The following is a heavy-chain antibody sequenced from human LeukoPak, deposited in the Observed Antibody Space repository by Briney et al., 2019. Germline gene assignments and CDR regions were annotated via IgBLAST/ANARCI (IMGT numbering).Heavy chain of an antibody. D-gene: IGHD3-3*01. V-gene: IGHV3-21*01. CDR1: GFTFRSYS. J-gene: IGHJ6*03. Sequence: GGSLRLSCAASGFTFRSYSMNWVRQAPGKGLEWVSSISSSSSYIYYADSVKGRFTISRDNAKNSLYLQMNSLRAEDTAVYYCARDGYYDFWSGEIYYMDVWGKGTTVTVSS. CDR2: ISSSSSYI. CDR3: ARDGYYDFWSGEIYYMDV.